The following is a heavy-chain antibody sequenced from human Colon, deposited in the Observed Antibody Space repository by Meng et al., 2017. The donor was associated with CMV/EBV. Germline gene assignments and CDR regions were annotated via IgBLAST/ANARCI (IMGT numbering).Heavy chain of an antibody. D-gene: IGHD2-2*01. J-gene: IGHJ6*02. CDR3: ASSSMIYCFSTSCYGGRGTNGMDV. CDR2: INPNSGGT. V-gene: IGHV1-2*02. Sequence: YIHWVRQAPGQGLEWMGWINPNSGGTNFAQKFQGRVTMTGGTSTNTVYMELSRLRSDDTAVYYCASSSMIYCFSTSCYGGRGTNGMDVWGQGTTVTVSS. CDR1: Y.